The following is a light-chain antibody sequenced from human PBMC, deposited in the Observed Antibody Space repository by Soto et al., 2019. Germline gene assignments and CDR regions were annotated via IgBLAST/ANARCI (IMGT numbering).Light chain of an antibody. J-gene: IGLJ1*01. V-gene: IGLV2-18*02. CDR1: SSYVGSYNR. CDR3: SSYTSSSTSV. Sequence: QSVLTQPPSVSGSPGQSVTISCTGTSSYVGSYNRVSWYQQPPGTAPKLMIYEVSNQPSGVPDRFSGSKSGNTASLTISGLQAEDEADYYCSSYTSSSTSVFGTGTRSPS. CDR2: EVS.